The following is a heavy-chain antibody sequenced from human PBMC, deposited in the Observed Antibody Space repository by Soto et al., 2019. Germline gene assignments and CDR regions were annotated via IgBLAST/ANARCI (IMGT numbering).Heavy chain of an antibody. J-gene: IGHJ6*02. D-gene: IGHD2-2*01. CDR1: GFTFSSYW. CDR2: INSDGSST. V-gene: IGHV3-74*01. Sequence: LRLSCAASGFTFSSYWMHWVRQAPGEGLVWVSRINSDGSSTSYADSVKGRFTISRDNAKNTLYLQMNSLRVEDTAVYCCAREGRGVVVPGGMDVWGQGTTVTVS. CDR3: AREGRGVVVPGGMDV.